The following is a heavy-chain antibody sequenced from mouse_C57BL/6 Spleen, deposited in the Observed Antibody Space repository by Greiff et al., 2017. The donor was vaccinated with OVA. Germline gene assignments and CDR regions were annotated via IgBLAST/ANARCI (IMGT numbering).Heavy chain of an antibody. CDR1: GFNIKDYY. CDR3: AYDYVGFLDY. Sequence: VQLKQSGAELVKPGASVKLSCTASGFNIKDYYLHWVKQRPDQGLAWIGRIAPEDGETKYAPKFQGKATITADTSANTAYLQRSSLTSEDTAVYDLAYDYVGFLDYWGQGTTLTVSS. D-gene: IGHD2-4*01. CDR2: IAPEDGET. V-gene: IGHV14-2*01. J-gene: IGHJ2*01.